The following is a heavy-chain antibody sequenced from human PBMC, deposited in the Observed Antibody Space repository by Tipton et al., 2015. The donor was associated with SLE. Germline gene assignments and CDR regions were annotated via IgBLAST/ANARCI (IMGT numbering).Heavy chain of an antibody. V-gene: IGHV4-34*01. CDR3: ARVYSSSWYYYYYYMDV. D-gene: IGHD6-13*01. J-gene: IGHJ6*03. CDR1: GGSFSGYY. Sequence: TLSLTCAVYGGSFSGYYWSWIRQPPGKGLEWIGEINHSGSTNYNPSLKSRVTISVDTSKNQFSLKLSSVTAADTAVYYCARVYSSSWYYYYYYMDVWGKGTTVTVS. CDR2: INHSGST.